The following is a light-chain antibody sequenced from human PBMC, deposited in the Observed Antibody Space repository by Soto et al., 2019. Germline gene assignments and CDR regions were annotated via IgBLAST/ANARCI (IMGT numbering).Light chain of an antibody. J-gene: IGLJ2*01. Sequence: QSALTQPASVSGSPGQSITISCTGTSSDVGGYNYVSWYQQHPGKAPKLMIYDVSNRPSGVSNRFSGSKSGNTASLTISGLQAEXEADYYCSSYTSSSTLIFGGGTKLTV. CDR1: SSDVGGYNY. CDR3: SSYTSSSTLI. CDR2: DVS. V-gene: IGLV2-14*01.